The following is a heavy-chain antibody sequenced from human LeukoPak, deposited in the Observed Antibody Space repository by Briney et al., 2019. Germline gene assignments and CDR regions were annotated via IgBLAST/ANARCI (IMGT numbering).Heavy chain of an antibody. D-gene: IGHD3-22*01. Sequence: TGGSLRLSCAASGLTFSGYWMTWVRQAPGKGLEWVANIKQDGSEKNYVDSVKGRFTISRDNAKNSLYLQMDSLRAEDTAVYYCAREVVYCDIKSYFDYWGQGTLVTVSS. CDR2: IKQDGSEK. V-gene: IGHV3-7*01. CDR1: GLTFSGYW. J-gene: IGHJ4*02. CDR3: AREVVYCDIKSYFDY.